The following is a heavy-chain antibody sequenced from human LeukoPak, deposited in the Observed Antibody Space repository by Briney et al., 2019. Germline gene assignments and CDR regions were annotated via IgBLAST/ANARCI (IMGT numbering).Heavy chain of an antibody. CDR3: ARSGIEEYCYGSGSYFGEFDY. D-gene: IGHD3-10*01. CDR2: INHSGST. Sequence: PSETLSLTCAVYGGSFSGYYWSWIRQPPGKGLEWIGEINHSGSTNYNPSLKSRVTISVDTSKNQFSLKLSSVTAADTAVYYCARSGIEEYCYGSGSYFGEFDYWGQGTLVTVSS. CDR1: GGSFSGYY. V-gene: IGHV4-34*01. J-gene: IGHJ4*02.